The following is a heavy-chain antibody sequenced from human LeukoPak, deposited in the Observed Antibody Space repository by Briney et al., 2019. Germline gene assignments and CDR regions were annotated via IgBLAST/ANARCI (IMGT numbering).Heavy chain of an antibody. Sequence: GASVKVSCKASGYTFTGYYMHWVRQASGHGLEWMGGMNPNSGNTDSTQKFQGKLSMTRDTSVSTAYMELTSLRSDDTAVYYCARRVADHFDYWGQGTLVTVSS. D-gene: IGHD6-19*01. CDR3: ARRVADHFDY. J-gene: IGHJ4*02. CDR1: GYTFTGYY. V-gene: IGHV1-8*02. CDR2: MNPNSGNT.